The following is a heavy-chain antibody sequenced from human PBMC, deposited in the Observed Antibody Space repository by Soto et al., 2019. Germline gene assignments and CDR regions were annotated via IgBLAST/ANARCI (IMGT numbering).Heavy chain of an antibody. Sequence: EVQLLESGGGLVQPGGSLRLSCGVSGFTFNDFEMNWVRQAPGKGPEWLAYIDGSGATKKYADSVRGRFTISRDNPNNSLFLQMSSLSAADTAIYYCARGFGRFTYWGPGTLVSVSS. J-gene: IGHJ4*02. CDR2: IDGSGATK. CDR3: ARGFGRFTY. V-gene: IGHV3-48*03. D-gene: IGHD3-10*01. CDR1: GFTFNDFE.